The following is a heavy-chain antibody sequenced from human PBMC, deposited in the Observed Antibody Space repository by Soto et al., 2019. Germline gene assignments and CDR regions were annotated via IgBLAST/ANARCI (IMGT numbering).Heavy chain of an antibody. CDR1: GGTCSSYA. J-gene: IGHJ6*02. D-gene: IGHD3-10*01. CDR3: ARDSYGSGSHSSRYYYYGMDV. V-gene: IGHV1-69*12. CDR2: IIPIFGTA. Sequence: QVQLVQSGAEVKKPGSSVKVSCKASGGTCSSYAISWVRQAPGQGLEWMGGIIPIFGTANYAQKFQGRVTVTADESTSTAYMELSSLRSEDTAVYYCARDSYGSGSHSSRYYYYGMDVWGQGTTVTVSS.